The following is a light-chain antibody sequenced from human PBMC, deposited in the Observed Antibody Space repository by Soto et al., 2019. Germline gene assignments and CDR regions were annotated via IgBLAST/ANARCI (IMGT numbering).Light chain of an antibody. CDR1: QSVSSSY. J-gene: IGKJ1*01. V-gene: IGKV3-20*01. CDR3: QQYGSSSWT. CDR2: GAS. Sequence: EIVLTQSPGTLSLSPGERATLSCRASQSVSSSYLAWYQQKPGQAPRLLIYGASSRATGTPDRFSGSGSETDFTLTISRLEPEDFAVYYCQQYGSSSWTFGQGTKVEIK.